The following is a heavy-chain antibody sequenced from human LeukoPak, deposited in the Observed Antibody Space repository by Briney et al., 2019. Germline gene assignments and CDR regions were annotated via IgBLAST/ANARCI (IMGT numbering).Heavy chain of an antibody. CDR2: INPSGGST. V-gene: IGHV1-46*01. J-gene: IGHJ3*02. D-gene: IGHD3-22*01. CDR1: GYTFTSYD. CDR3: ARDRQREYYYDSSGGGAFDI. Sequence: ASVKVSCKASGYTFTSYDINWVRQATGQGLEWMGIINPSGGSTSYAQKFQGRVTMTRDMSTSTVYMELSSLRSEDTAVYYCARDRQREYYYDSSGGGAFDIWGQGTMVTVSS.